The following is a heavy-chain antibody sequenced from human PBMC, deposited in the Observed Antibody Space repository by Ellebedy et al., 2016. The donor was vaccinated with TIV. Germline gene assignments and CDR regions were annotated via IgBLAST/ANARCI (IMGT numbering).Heavy chain of an antibody. Sequence: GESLKISCATSGFSFRSYWMTWVRQPPGKGLEWVANINQDATKTFYVDSVEGRFTISRDNAKNSLFLQMNSLGVEDTAVYYCATDGSYGDYLSPAHASVMWGQGTLVSVSS. CDR2: INQDATKT. CDR3: ATDGSYGDYLSPAHASVM. D-gene: IGHD4-17*01. J-gene: IGHJ3*02. V-gene: IGHV3-7*01. CDR1: GFSFRSYW.